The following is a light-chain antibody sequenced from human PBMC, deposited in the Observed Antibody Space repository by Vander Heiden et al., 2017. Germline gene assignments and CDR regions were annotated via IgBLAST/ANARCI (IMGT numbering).Light chain of an antibody. V-gene: IGLV3-1*01. CDR1: KLRYQY. J-gene: IGLJ2*01. Sequence: SYALTQPPSVSVSPGQTASITCSGDKLRYQYAFWYQQRPGQSPVLVIYEDNKRPSGIPERFSGSNSGNGATLTISGTQAMDEADYYCQAWDNNVVVFGGGTSLTVL. CDR3: QAWDNNVVV. CDR2: EDN.